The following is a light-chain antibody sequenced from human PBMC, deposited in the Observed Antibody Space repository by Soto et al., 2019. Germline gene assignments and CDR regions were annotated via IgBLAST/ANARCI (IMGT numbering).Light chain of an antibody. CDR1: QTISSW. V-gene: IGKV1-5*03. CDR2: KAS. CDR3: QHYNSYSEA. Sequence: DIQMTHSPSTLYGSVGARATIPCRASQTISSWLAWYQQKPGKAPKLLIYKASTLKSGVPSRFSGSGSGTEFTLTISSLQPDDFATYYCQHYNSYSEAFGQGTKVDIK. J-gene: IGKJ1*01.